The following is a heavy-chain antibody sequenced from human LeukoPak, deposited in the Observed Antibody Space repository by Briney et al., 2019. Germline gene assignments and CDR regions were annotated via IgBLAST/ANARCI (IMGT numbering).Heavy chain of an antibody. D-gene: IGHD3-3*01. CDR3: GREKTIFGVVHGDAFDI. J-gene: IGHJ3*02. CDR1: GFTFSSYA. CDR2: ISYDGSNK. Sequence: GGSLRLSCAASGFTFSSYAMHWVRQAPGKGLEWVAVISYDGSNKYYADSVKGRFTISRDNSKNTLYLQMNSLRAEDTAVYYCGREKTIFGVVHGDAFDIWGQGTMVTVSS. V-gene: IGHV3-30-3*01.